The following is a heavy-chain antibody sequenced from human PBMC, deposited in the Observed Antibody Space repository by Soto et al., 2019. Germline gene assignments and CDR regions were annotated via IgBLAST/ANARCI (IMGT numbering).Heavy chain of an antibody. J-gene: IGHJ3*01. Sequence: EVQLLESGGGLVQPGGSLRLSCAASGFTFSHYAMSWVRQAPGKGLQWVSTIFGSGAPTHYADSVKGRFGISRDNANNMLFLEMNSLKDEDTDVYSCTRESFSWGCAFVLWGQGTRVAVSS. CDR2: IFGSGAPT. V-gene: IGHV3-23*01. CDR3: TRESFSWGCAFVL. CDR1: GFTFSHYA. D-gene: IGHD3-16*01.